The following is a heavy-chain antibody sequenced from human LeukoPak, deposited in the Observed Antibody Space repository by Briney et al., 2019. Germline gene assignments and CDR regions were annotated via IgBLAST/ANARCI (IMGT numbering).Heavy chain of an antibody. D-gene: IGHD6-13*01. J-gene: IGHJ2*01. CDR2: ISGSGGST. CDR1: GFTFSSYA. Sequence: PGGSLRLSCAASGFTFSSYAMSWVRQAPGKGLEWVSAISGSGGSTYYADSVKGRFTISRDNSKNTLYLQMNSLRAEDTAVYYCAKSPRGQQLTPYWYFDLWGRGTLVTVSS. V-gene: IGHV3-23*01. CDR3: AKSPRGQQLTPYWYFDL.